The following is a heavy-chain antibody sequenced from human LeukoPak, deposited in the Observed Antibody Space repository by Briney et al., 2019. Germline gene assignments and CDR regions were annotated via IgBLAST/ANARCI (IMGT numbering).Heavy chain of an antibody. V-gene: IGHV3-7*01. CDR1: GFTFSSYS. D-gene: IGHD1-26*01. CDR3: ARDLGIFFGY. Sequence: GGSLRLSCAGSGFTFSSYSMKWVPQAPGQGLEWVTNIKQDGSEKYYGDSVKGQFTISRDNAKLSLYLQMNSLRAEDTAVYYCARDLGIFFGYWGQGTLVTVSS. CDR2: IKQDGSEK. J-gene: IGHJ4*02.